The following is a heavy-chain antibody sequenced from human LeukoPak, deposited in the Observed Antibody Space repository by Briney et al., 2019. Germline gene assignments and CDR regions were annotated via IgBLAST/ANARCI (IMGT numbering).Heavy chain of an antibody. D-gene: IGHD1-26*01. J-gene: IGHJ4*02. Sequence: ASVKVSCKASGYTFTSYGISWVRQAPGQGLERMGWISAYNGNTNYAQKLQGRVTMTTDTSTSTAYMELRSLRSDDTAVYYCARVSRELTSFDYWGQGTLVTVSS. V-gene: IGHV1-18*01. CDR1: GYTFTSYG. CDR3: ARVSRELTSFDY. CDR2: ISAYNGNT.